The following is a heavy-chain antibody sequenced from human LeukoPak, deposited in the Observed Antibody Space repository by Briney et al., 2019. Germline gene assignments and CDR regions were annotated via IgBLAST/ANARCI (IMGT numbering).Heavy chain of an antibody. CDR2: INYSGTT. CDR1: SGSISSGDYY. D-gene: IGHD3-10*01. Sequence: PSKTLSLTCTVSSGSISSGDYYWGWVRQPPGEGLEWIASINYSGTTFYNPSLKSRVTISVDTSENQFSLKLSSVTAADTALYYCARRRSGKNWFDPWGQGTLVTVSS. J-gene: IGHJ5*02. CDR3: ARRRSGKNWFDP. V-gene: IGHV4-39*01.